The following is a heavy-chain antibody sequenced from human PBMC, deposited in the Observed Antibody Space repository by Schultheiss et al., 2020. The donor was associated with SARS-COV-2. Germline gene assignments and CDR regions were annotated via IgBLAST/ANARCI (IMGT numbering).Heavy chain of an antibody. J-gene: IGHJ4*02. CDR1: GYTFTSYY. Sequence: SVKVSCKASGYTFTSYYMHWVRQAPGQGLEWMGGIIPIFGTANYAQKFQGRVTITADESTSTAYMELSSLRSEDTAVYYCARGAYGDYGYWGQGTLVTVSS. V-gene: IGHV1-69*13. CDR2: IIPIFGTA. CDR3: ARGAYGDYGY. D-gene: IGHD4-17*01.